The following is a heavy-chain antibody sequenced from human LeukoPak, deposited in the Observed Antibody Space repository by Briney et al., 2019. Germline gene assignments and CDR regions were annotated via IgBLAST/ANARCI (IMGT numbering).Heavy chain of an antibody. J-gene: IGHJ1*01. D-gene: IGHD2-21*02. CDR3: ATDVKVTGAEYFQH. CDR1: GFTFSSYA. Sequence: GGSLRLSCAASGFTFSSYAMSWVRQAPGKGLEWVSAISGSGGSTYYADSVKGRFTISRDNSKNTLYLQMNSLRAEDTAVYYCATDVKVTGAEYFQHWGQGTLVTVSS. V-gene: IGHV3-23*01. CDR2: ISGSGGST.